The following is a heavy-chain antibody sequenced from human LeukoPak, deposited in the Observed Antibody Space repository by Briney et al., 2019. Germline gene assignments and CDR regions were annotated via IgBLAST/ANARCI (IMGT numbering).Heavy chain of an antibody. V-gene: IGHV1-2*02. D-gene: IGHD3-22*01. J-gene: IGHJ4*02. CDR3: ARGAEAYDPLYYFDY. CDR1: GFTFTGYY. Sequence: ASVKVSCKASGFTFTGYYMHWVRQAPGQGLEWMGWINPNSGGTNYAQKFQGRVTMTRDTSISTAYMELSRLRSDDTAVYYCARGAEAYDPLYYFDYWGQGTLVTVSS. CDR2: INPNSGGT.